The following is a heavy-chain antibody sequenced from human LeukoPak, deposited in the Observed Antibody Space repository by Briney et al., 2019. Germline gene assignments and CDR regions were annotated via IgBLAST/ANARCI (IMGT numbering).Heavy chain of an antibody. J-gene: IGHJ4*02. CDR2: ISGSGGST. V-gene: IGHV3-23*01. D-gene: IGHD3-3*01. CDR3: AKDSRLDDFWSGDPVDFDY. CDR1: GFTFSSYA. Sequence: GGSLRLSCAASGFTFSSYAMSWVRQAPGKGLEWVSAISGSGGSTYYADSVRGRFTISRDNSKNTLYLQMNSLRAEDTAVYYCAKDSRLDDFWSGDPVDFDYWGQGTLVTVSS.